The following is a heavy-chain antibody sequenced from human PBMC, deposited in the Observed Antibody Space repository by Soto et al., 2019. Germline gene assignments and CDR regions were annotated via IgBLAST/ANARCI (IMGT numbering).Heavy chain of an antibody. CDR1: GFSLGTYGVG. Sequence: QITLNESGPPLVKPTQTLTLTCTFSGFSLGTYGVGVGWIRQPPGKALEWLALIYWDDDKRYSPSLKSRLTITKDTSKRHVFLTLTNMDPVDTATYYCAHRGGGIVDWYFDLWGRGTPVIVSS. J-gene: IGHJ2*01. CDR3: AHRGGGIVDWYFDL. V-gene: IGHV2-5*02. CDR2: IYWDDDK. D-gene: IGHD1-26*01.